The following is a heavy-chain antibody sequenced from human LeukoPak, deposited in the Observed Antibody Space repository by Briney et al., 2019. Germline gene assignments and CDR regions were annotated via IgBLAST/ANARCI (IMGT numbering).Heavy chain of an antibody. CDR3: ARDGRVVPAAPYSGYLDY. Sequence: ASVKVSCKASGGTFSSYAISWVRQAPGQGLEWMGRIIPIFGIVNYAQKFQGRVTITADKSTSTAYMELSSLRSEDTAVYYCARDGRVVPAAPYSGYLDYWGQGTLVTVSS. CDR1: GGTFSSYA. D-gene: IGHD2-2*01. J-gene: IGHJ4*02. CDR2: IIPIFGIV. V-gene: IGHV1-69*04.